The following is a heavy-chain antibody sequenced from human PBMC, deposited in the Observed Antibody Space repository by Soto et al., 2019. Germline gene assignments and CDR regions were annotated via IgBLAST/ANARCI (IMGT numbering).Heavy chain of an antibody. CDR2: LYTGGTT. J-gene: IGHJ4*02. CDR1: GFSVTGNH. Sequence: PGGSLRLSCAASGFSVTGNHMTWVRQAPGKGLEWVSSLYTGGTTYYADSVQGRFTISRDSSKNTSFLQMDRLRVEDSAVYYCARDLATVGKGFDSWGPGTLVTVSS. D-gene: IGHD5-12*01. CDR3: ARDLATVGKGFDS. V-gene: IGHV3-53*01.